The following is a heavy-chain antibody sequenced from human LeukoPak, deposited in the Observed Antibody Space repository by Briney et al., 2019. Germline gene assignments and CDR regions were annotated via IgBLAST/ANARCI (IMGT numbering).Heavy chain of an antibody. CDR3: ARSEQQDFGDYEFDY. CDR2: ISSYGDST. J-gene: IGHJ4*02. Sequence: GGSLRLSCAASGFTFSTYAMHWVPQAPGKALEYVSAISSYGDSTYYANSVKCRFTISRDNPKTTLYLQMGSLRAEDLAVYYCARSEQQDFGDYEFDYWGQGTPVTVSS. D-gene: IGHD4-17*01. CDR1: GFTFSTYA. V-gene: IGHV3-64*01.